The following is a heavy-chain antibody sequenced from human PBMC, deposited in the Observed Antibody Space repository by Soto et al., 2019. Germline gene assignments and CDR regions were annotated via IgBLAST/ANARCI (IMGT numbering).Heavy chain of an antibody. CDR1: GYTFTSYD. J-gene: IGHJ5*02. Sequence: GASVKVSCKASGYTFTSYDINWVRQATGQGLEWMGWMNPNSGNTGYAQKFQGRVTMTRNTSISTAYMELSSLRSEDTAVYYCARNGCSGGSCYRDWFDPWGQGTLVTVT. D-gene: IGHD2-15*01. CDR3: ARNGCSGGSCYRDWFDP. CDR2: MNPNSGNT. V-gene: IGHV1-8*01.